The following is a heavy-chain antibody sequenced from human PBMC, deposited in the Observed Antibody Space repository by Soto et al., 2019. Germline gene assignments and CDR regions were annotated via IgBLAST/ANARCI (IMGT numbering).Heavy chain of an antibody. Sequence: SETLSLTCTVSGGSISSYYWSWIRQPPGKGLEWIGYIYYSGTTNYNPSLKSRVTISVDTSKNQFSLKLSSVTAADTAVYYCARQVGGWAPWYFDYWGQGTLVTVSS. J-gene: IGHJ4*02. CDR3: ARQVGGWAPWYFDY. CDR2: IYYSGTT. CDR1: GGSISSYY. D-gene: IGHD6-19*01. V-gene: IGHV4-59*08.